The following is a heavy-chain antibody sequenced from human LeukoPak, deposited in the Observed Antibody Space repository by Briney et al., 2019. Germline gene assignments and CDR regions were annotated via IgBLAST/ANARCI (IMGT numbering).Heavy chain of an antibody. J-gene: IGHJ6*03. CDR3: ARDRTRGYNVYYMDV. CDR2: ISSNGGST. CDR1: GFTFSSYA. V-gene: IGHV3-64*01. D-gene: IGHD5-18*01. Sequence: GGSLRLSCAASGFTFSSYAMHWVRQAPGKGLEYVSAISSNGGSTYYANSVKGRFTISRDNSKNTLYLQMGSLRAEDMAVYYCARDRTRGYNVYYMDVWDKGTTTTVSS.